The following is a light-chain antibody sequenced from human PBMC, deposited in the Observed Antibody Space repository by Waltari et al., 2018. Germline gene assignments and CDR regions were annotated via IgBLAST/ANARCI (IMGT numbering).Light chain of an antibody. CDR2: WAS. Sequence: DIVMTQSPDSLAVSLGDRATISCKSSQSVLYSSNNKNFLAWYQQKPGQPPKRLICWASTRESGVPDRFRGSGSGTDFTLTISSLQAEDVAVYSCHQYYTSPFTFGPGTKVDIK. CDR3: HQYYTSPFT. CDR1: QSVLYSSNNKNF. J-gene: IGKJ3*01. V-gene: IGKV4-1*01.